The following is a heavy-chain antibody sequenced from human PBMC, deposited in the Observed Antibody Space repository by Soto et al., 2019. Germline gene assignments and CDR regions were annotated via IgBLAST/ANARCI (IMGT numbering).Heavy chain of an antibody. CDR2: IIPIFGTA. CDR3: AKDQSYDY. J-gene: IGHJ4*02. V-gene: IGHV1-69*12. CDR1: GDTFGNYG. Sequence: QVQLVQSGAEVKKPGSSVKVSCKASGDTFGNYGISWLRQAPGQRLEWMGGIIPIFGTANYARKFQGRVTITADESTSTAYMELRSLKSDDTAVYYCAKDQSYDYWGQGTLVTVSS.